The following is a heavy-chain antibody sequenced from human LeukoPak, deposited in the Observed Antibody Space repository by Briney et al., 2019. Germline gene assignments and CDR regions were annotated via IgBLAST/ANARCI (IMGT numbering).Heavy chain of an antibody. J-gene: IGHJ4*02. CDR2: IYSDNT. V-gene: IGHV3-53*01. CDR3: ARRAGAYSHPYDY. Sequence: GGTLRLSCAASGFTFNSYGMSWVRRAPGKGLEWVSFIYSDNTHYSDSVKGRFTISRDNSKNTLYLQMNSLRAEDTAVYYCARRAGAYSHPYDYWGQGTLVTVSS. CDR1: GFTFNSYG. D-gene: IGHD4/OR15-4a*01.